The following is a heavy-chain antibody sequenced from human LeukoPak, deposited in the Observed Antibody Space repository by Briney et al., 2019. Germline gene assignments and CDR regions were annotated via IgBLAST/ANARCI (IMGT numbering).Heavy chain of an antibody. CDR2: IRYDGNDK. CDR1: GFTFSYYG. D-gene: IGHD3-10*01. Sequence: GGSLRLSCAASGFTFSYYGIHWVRQAPGKWLEWVAFIRYDGNDKYYAKSVKGRFTISRDTSRNTVSLQMNSLRLEDTAIYYCAKPLMRDRWFGESWGQGTLVTVSS. CDR3: AKPLMRDRWFGES. V-gene: IGHV3-30*02. J-gene: IGHJ5*02.